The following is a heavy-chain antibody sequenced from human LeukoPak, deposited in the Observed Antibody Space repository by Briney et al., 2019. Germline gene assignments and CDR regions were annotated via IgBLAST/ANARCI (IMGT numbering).Heavy chain of an antibody. V-gene: IGHV3-23*01. CDR2: ISGSGGST. J-gene: IGHJ4*02. CDR3: AKDPPVVPAATEDY. CDR1: GFTFSSYA. Sequence: GGSLRLSCAASGFTFSSYAMSWVRQAPGKGLEWVSAISGSGGSTYYAGSVKGRFTISRDNSKNTLYLQMNSLRAEDTAVYYCAKDPPVVPAATEDYWGQGTLVTVSS. D-gene: IGHD2-2*01.